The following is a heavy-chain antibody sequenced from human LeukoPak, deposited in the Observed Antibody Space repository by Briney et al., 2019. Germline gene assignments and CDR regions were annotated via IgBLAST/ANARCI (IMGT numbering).Heavy chain of an antibody. CDR2: ISSSSSYI. V-gene: IGHV3-21*01. CDR1: GFTFSSYS. Sequence: GGSLRLSCAASGFTFSSYSMNWVRQAPGKGLEWVSSISSSSSYIYYADSVKGRFTISRDNAKNSLYLQMNSLRAEDTAVYYCARLVGRPGFNFDYWGQGTLVTVSS. CDR3: ARLVGRPGFNFDY. D-gene: IGHD2-2*01. J-gene: IGHJ4*02.